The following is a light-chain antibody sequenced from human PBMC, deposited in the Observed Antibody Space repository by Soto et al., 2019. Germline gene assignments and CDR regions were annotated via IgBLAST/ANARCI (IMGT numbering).Light chain of an antibody. J-gene: IGKJ4*01. CDR1: QSVSSSY. Sequence: EIVLTQSPGTLSLSPGERATLSCRASQSVSSSYLAWYQQKPGQAPRLLIYGASSRATGIPDRFSGSGSGTDFTLSISRLEPEDLAVYYCQQYGSFPVTFGGGTKVEIK. V-gene: IGKV3-20*01. CDR3: QQYGSFPVT. CDR2: GAS.